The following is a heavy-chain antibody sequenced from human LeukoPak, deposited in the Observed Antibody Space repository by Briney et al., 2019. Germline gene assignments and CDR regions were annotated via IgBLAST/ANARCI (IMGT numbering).Heavy chain of an antibody. D-gene: IGHD3-10*01. J-gene: IGHJ3*02. CDR3: AKVFYYYGSGYAFDI. V-gene: IGHV3-30*02. CDR2: IRYDGSNK. Sequence: PGGSLRLSCAASGFTFSSYGMHWVRQAPGKGLEWVAFIRYDGSNKYYADSVKGRFTISRDNSKNTLYMQMNSLRAEDTAVYYCAKVFYYYGSGYAFDIWGQGTMVTVSS. CDR1: GFTFSSYG.